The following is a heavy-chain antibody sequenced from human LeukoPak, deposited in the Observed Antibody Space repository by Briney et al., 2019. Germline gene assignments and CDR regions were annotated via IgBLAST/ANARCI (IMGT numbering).Heavy chain of an antibody. CDR3: ARWTVVTPYYFDY. J-gene: IGHJ4*02. CDR2: IYHSGSA. D-gene: IGHD4-23*01. V-gene: IGHV4-31*03. Sequence: SETLSLTCTVSGGSISSGGYYWSWVRQYPGKGLEWIGYIYHSGSAYYNPSLKSRVTISVDTSKNQFSLKLSSVTAADTAVYYCARWTVVTPYYFDYWGQGTLVTVSS. CDR1: GGSISSGGYY.